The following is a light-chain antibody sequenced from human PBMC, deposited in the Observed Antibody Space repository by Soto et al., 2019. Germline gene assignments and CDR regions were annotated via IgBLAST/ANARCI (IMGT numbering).Light chain of an antibody. V-gene: IGKV4-1*01. J-gene: IGKJ1*01. CDR3: QQFFHAPT. CDR1: QSVLFVSNNKNF. Sequence: VLTQSPDSLAVSLGGRATIHCRSNQSVLFVSNNKNFLAWYQQKPGQPPKLFLNWASTRESGVPDRFIGGGSGTEFTLTISSLHAEDVAVYYCQQFFHAPTFGQGTEVEI. CDR2: WAS.